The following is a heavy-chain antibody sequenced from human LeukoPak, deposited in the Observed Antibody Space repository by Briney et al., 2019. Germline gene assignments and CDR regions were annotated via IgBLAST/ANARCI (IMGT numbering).Heavy chain of an antibody. D-gene: IGHD2-8*01. CDR3: ANLRSYCTNGVCQYYFDY. J-gene: IGHJ4*02. CDR2: IHYSGST. Sequence: SETLSLTCTVSGGSISSNRYYWGWIRQPPGKGLEWIGNIHYSGSTYYNPSLKTRVTISEDTSKNQFSLKLSSVTAADTAVYYCANLRSYCTNGVCQYYFDYWGQGPLVTVSS. V-gene: IGHV4-39*01. CDR1: GGSISSNRYY.